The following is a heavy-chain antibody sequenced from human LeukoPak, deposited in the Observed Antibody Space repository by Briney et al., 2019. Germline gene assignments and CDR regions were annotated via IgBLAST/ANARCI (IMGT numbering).Heavy chain of an antibody. Sequence: SGGSLRPSCEASGFTFSDYWMSWVRQAPGKGLEWVAIIKEDGSEKFYVGSVKGRFTISRDNAKNSLYLQMDNLRAEDTAVYYCTRAFSSWSDYFDYWGQGTLVTVSS. CDR1: GFTFSDYW. J-gene: IGHJ4*02. D-gene: IGHD6-13*01. CDR2: IKEDGSEK. CDR3: TRAFSSWSDYFDY. V-gene: IGHV3-7*04.